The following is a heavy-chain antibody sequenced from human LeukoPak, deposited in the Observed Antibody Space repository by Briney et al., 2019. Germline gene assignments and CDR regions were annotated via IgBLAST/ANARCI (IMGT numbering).Heavy chain of an antibody. CDR3: TRAKGWQQFAS. CDR1: GFTFSGYG. V-gene: IGHV3-7*01. D-gene: IGHD5-24*01. J-gene: IGHJ4*02. Sequence: GGSLRRYGAASGFTFSGYGMSWVRQAPGKGLEWVANIIKDGSETYYVDSVKGRFTISRDNAKNSLYLQMNSLRDDDTAVYYCTRAKGWQQFASWGQGNLVTVSS. CDR2: IIKDGSET.